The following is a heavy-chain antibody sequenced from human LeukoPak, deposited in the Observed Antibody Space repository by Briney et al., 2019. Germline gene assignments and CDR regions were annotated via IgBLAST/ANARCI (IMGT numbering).Heavy chain of an antibody. CDR2: FCYSGST. V-gene: IGHV4-59*08. CDR3: AGAYDLGFDY. J-gene: IGHJ4*02. D-gene: IGHD3-3*01. Sequence: SETLSLTCTVSGGSISTYYWSWIRQPPGKGLEWIGYFCYSGSTNYNPSLKSRVTISVDTPKDQFSLKLSSVTAADTAVYYCAGAYDLGFDYWGQGTLVTVSS. CDR1: GGSISTYY.